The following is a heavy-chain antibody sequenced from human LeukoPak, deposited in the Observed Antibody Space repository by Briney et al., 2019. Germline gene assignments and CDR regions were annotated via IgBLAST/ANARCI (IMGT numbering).Heavy chain of an antibody. D-gene: IGHD1-26*01. J-gene: IGHJ4*02. V-gene: IGHV3-23*01. Sequence: GGSLRLSFAASGFTFSSYAMSWVRQAPGKGLEWVSATSGSGGSTYYADSVRGRFTISRDNSKNTLYLQMNSLRAEDTAVYYCAAAWELGYWGQGTLVTVSS. CDR3: AAAWELGY. CDR1: GFTFSSYA. CDR2: TSGSGGST.